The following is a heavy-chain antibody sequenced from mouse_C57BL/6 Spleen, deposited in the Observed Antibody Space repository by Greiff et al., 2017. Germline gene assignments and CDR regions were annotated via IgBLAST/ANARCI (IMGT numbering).Heavy chain of an antibody. J-gene: IGHJ3*01. V-gene: IGHV1-61*01. Sequence: VQLQQSVAELVRPGSPVKLSCKVSCYTFTSYWVVWVKQTPGQGLEWIGNIYPSDSETHYNQKFKDKITLTVGKSSSTGYMQLSSLTSEDSAVYYCARGDFYGSLFASRGQAALVPASA. CDR1: CYTFTSYW. CDR3: ARGDFYGSLFAS. CDR2: IYPSDSET. D-gene: IGHD1-1*01.